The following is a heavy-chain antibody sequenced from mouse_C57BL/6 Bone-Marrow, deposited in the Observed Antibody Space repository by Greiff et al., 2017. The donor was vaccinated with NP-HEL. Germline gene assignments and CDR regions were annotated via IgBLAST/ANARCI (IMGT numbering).Heavy chain of an antibody. V-gene: IGHV1-80*01. CDR3: ARNYSNRYAMDY. D-gene: IGHD2-5*01. J-gene: IGHJ4*01. CDR2: IYPGDGDT. CDR1: GYAFSSYW. Sequence: VQLQQSGAELVKPGASVKISCKASGYAFSSYWMNWVKQRPGKGLEWIGQIYPGDGDTNYNGKFKGKATLTADKSSSTAYMQLSSLTSEDSAVYFCARNYSNRYAMDYWGQGTSVTVSS.